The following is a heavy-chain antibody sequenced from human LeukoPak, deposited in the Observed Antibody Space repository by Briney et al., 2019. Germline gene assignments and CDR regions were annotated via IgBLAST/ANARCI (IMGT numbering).Heavy chain of an antibody. CDR3: AIMYYYDSSGSPFDY. Sequence: PSETLSLTCTVSGYSIISVYYWGWIRQSPGKGLEWIGNISHNGSTYCNPSLKSRVTISVDTSKNQFSLKLSSVTAADTAVYYCAIMYYYDSSGSPFDYWGQGTLVTVSS. D-gene: IGHD3-22*01. V-gene: IGHV4-38-2*02. CDR1: GYSIISVYY. CDR2: ISHNGST. J-gene: IGHJ4*02.